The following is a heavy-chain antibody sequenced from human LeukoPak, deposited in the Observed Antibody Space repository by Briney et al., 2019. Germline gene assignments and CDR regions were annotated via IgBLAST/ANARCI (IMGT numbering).Heavy chain of an antibody. CDR1: GFTFSSYA. J-gene: IGHJ1*01. V-gene: IGHV3-30*01. CDR2: ISYDGSNK. D-gene: IGHD2-2*02. Sequence: PGRSLRLSCAASGFTFSSYAMHWVRQAPGKGLEWVAVISYDGSNKYYADSVKGRFTISRDNSKNTLYLQMNSLRAEDTAVYYCARDGVVVPDAILPEYFQHWGQGTLVTVSS. CDR3: ARDGVVVPDAILPEYFQH.